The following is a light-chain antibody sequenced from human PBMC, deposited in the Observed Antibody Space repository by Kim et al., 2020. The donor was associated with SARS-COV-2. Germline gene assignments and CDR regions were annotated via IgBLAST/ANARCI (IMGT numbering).Light chain of an antibody. CDR1: SSDVGDYNH. J-gene: IGLJ1*01. Sequence: QSVLTQPASVSGSPGQSITISCTGTSSDVGDYNHVAWYQQHPGKAPKVMIYDVSKRPSGVSNRFSGSKSGNTASLTISGLQAEDEADFYCSSYTSSSTWVFGTGTKVTVL. CDR2: DVS. V-gene: IGLV2-14*01. CDR3: SSYTSSSTWV.